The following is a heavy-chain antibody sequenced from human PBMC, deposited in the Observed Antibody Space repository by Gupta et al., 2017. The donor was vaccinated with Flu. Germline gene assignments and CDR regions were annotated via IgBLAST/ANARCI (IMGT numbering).Heavy chain of an antibody. J-gene: IGHJ5*02. Sequence: QVQLVQSGAEVKKPGSSVKVSCKASGGTFRTYAIRWVRQAPGQGLEWMGGIIPLFGTTNYAQNFQGRVTITADKSTTTAYMELSSLRSEDTAVYYCARTIRTTVTTGEVKWFDPWGQGTLVTVSS. CDR3: ARTIRTTVTTGEVKWFDP. CDR1: GGTFRTYA. D-gene: IGHD4-17*01. CDR2: IIPLFGTT. V-gene: IGHV1-69*06.